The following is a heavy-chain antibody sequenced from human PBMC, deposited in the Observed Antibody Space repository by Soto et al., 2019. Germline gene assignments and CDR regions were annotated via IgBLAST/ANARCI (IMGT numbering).Heavy chain of an antibody. CDR1: GDSVSSNSAA. Sequence: PSETLSPTCVISGDSVSSNSAAWNWIRQSPSRGLEWLGRTYYRSEWYNDYAVSVKSRITINPDTSKNQFSLQLNSVTPDDTAVYYCARGRVAVAGTRGADNWFDPWGQGTLVIVAS. D-gene: IGHD6-19*01. CDR3: ARGRVAVAGTRGADNWFDP. V-gene: IGHV6-1*01. J-gene: IGHJ5*02. CDR2: TYYRSEWYN.